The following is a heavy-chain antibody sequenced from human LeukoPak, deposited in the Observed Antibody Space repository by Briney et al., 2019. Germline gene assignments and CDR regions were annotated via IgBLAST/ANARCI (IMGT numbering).Heavy chain of an antibody. D-gene: IGHD3-22*01. CDR1: GGSISSSNYY. V-gene: IGHV4-39*07. CDR2: IYYSGST. Sequence: PSETLSLTCTVSGGSISSSNYYWDWIRQPPGKGLGWIGSIYYSGSTYYNPSLKSRVTISVDTSKNQFSLKLSSVTAADTAVYYCARDSDSSGYYYDYWGQGTLVTVSS. CDR3: ARDSDSSGYYYDY. J-gene: IGHJ4*02.